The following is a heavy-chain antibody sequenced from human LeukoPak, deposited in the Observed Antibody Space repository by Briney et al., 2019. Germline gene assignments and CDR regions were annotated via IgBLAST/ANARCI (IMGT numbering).Heavy chain of an antibody. CDR3: ARPGGSIVGAATASLDWFDP. Sequence: ASVKVSCKASGYTFTGYYMNWVRQAPGQGLEWMGWINPNSGGTNYAQKFQGRVTMTRDTSISTAYMELSRLRSDDTAVYYCARPGGSIVGAATASLDWFDPWGEGTLVTVSS. CDR1: GYTFTGYY. CDR2: INPNSGGT. V-gene: IGHV1-2*02. D-gene: IGHD1-26*01. J-gene: IGHJ5*02.